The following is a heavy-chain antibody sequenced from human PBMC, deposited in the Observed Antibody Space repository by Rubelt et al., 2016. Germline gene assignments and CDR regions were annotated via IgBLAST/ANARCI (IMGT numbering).Heavy chain of an antibody. CDR1: GYTFTSYG. CDR2: ISAYNGNT. J-gene: IGHJ4*02. Sequence: QVQLVQSGAEVKKPGASVKVSCKASGYTFTSYGISWVRQAPGQGLEWMGWISAYNGNTNYAQKRQGRATMTTDTSTSTAYRELRGLRSDDTAVYYCARDGAFPLGSGFEKRSDYWGQGTLVTVSS. D-gene: IGHD3-10*01. V-gene: IGHV1-18*01. CDR3: ARDGAFPLGSGFEKRSDY.